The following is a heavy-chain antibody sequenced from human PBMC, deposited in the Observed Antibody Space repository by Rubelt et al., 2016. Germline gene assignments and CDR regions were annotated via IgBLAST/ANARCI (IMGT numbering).Heavy chain of an antibody. J-gene: IGHJ4*02. D-gene: IGHD6-13*01. Sequence: VQLVESGGGLVKPGGSLRLSCAASGFTFSSYSMNWVRQAPGKGLEWVAVISYDGSNKYYADSVKGRFTISRDNSKNTLYLQMNSLRAEDTAVYYCARDSEAAGFFDYWGQGTLVTVSS. CDR3: ARDSEAAGFFDY. CDR2: ISYDGSNK. V-gene: IGHV3-30*03. CDR1: GFTFSSYS.